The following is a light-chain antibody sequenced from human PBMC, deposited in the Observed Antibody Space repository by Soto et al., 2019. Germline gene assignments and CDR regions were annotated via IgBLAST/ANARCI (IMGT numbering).Light chain of an antibody. Sequence: QSALTQPRSVSGSPGQSVTISCTGTSSDVGGYNYVSWYQQHPGKAPKLMIYDVSKRPSGVPDRFSGSKSGNTASLTISGLQAEEQPDYYCCSYAGSYTHVFGTGTKLTVL. CDR2: DVS. CDR1: SSDVGGYNY. CDR3: CSYAGSYTHV. J-gene: IGLJ1*01. V-gene: IGLV2-11*01.